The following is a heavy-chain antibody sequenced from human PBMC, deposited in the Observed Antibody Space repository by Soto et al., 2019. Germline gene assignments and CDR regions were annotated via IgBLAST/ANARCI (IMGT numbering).Heavy chain of an antibody. CDR3: ARPVVSARNWFDP. Sequence: SETLSLTCTVSGGSISSSSYYWGWIRQPPGKGLEWIGSSYYSGSTYYNPSLKSRVTISVDTSKNQFSLKLSSVTAADTAVYYCARPVVSARNWFDPWGQGTLVTVSS. CDR1: GGSISSSSYY. CDR2: SYYSGST. V-gene: IGHV4-39*01. J-gene: IGHJ5*02. D-gene: IGHD2-15*01.